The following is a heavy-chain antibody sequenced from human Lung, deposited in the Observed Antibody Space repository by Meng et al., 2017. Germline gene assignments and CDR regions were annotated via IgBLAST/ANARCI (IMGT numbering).Heavy chain of an antibody. CDR1: GYIFTDFQ. V-gene: IGHV1-2*06. CDR3: ARDRDGYASFDH. D-gene: IGHD5-24*01. CDR2: ITPNSGGA. J-gene: IGHJ4*02. Sequence: QVQLVQSGAEVRKPGASLQVPCETSGYIFTDFQTHWVRQAPGQGLEWMGRITPNSGGANYAQKFQGRVTMTRDTSIRTAYMDLSRLTSDDTAIYYCARDRDGYASFDHWGQGTLVTVSS.